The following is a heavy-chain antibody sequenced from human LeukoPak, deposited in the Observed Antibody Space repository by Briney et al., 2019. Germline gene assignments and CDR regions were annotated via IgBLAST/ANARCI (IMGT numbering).Heavy chain of an antibody. V-gene: IGHV3-11*01. CDR2: ISTTGNTK. Sequence: PGGSLRLSCAASGFTFSDFYMSWIRQTPEKGLEWISHISTTGNTKYYANSVIGRFSISRDNAKNSVYLQMNSLRAEGTAVYYCARDHNSGWFSADVLEYFQHWGQGTLVTVSS. J-gene: IGHJ1*01. CDR3: ARDHNSGWFSADVLEYFQH. CDR1: GFTFSDFY. D-gene: IGHD6-19*01.